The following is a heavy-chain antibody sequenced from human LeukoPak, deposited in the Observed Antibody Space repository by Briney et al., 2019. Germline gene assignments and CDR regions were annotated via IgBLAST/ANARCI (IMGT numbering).Heavy chain of an antibody. D-gene: IGHD2-15*01. V-gene: IGHV1-2*02. J-gene: IGHJ6*03. Sequence: ASVKVSCKASGYTFTGYYMHWVRQAPGQGLEWMGWINPNSGGTNYAQKFQGRVTMTRDTSISTAYMELSRLRSDDTAVYYCARNGVGWNYYYYYMDVWGKGTMVTVS. CDR2: INPNSGGT. CDR1: GYTFTGYY. CDR3: ARNGVGWNYYYYYMDV.